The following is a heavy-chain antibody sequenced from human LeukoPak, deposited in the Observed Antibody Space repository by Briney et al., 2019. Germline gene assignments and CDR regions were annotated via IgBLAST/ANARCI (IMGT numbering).Heavy chain of an antibody. CDR3: AREQFVWLGEFLPNWFDP. V-gene: IGHV4-30-2*01. D-gene: IGHD3-10*01. Sequence: PSETLSLTCAVSGGSISSGGYSWSWIRQPPGKGLEWIGYIYHSGSTYYNPSLKSRVTISVDRSKNQFSLKLSSVTAADTAVYYCAREQFVWLGEFLPNWFDPWGRGTLVTVSS. J-gene: IGHJ5*02. CDR2: IYHSGST. CDR1: GGSISSGGYS.